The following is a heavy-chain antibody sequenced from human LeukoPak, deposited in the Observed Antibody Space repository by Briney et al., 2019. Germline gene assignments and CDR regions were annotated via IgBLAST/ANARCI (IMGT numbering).Heavy chain of an antibody. CDR1: GGSISSGSYY. Sequence: SETLSLTCAVSGGSISSGSYYWSWIRQPAGKGLEWIGRIYTSGSTNYNPSLKSRVTISVDTSKNQFSLKLSSVTAADTAVYYCAGGGSSGWYHYWGQGTLVTVSS. J-gene: IGHJ4*02. CDR2: IYTSGST. CDR3: AGGGSSGWYHY. V-gene: IGHV4-61*02. D-gene: IGHD6-19*01.